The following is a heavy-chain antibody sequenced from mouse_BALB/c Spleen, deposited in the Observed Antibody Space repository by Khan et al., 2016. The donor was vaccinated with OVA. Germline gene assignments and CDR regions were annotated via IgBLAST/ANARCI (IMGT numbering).Heavy chain of an antibody. Sequence: EVQLVESGGGLVQPKGSLKLSCAASGFTFNTYAMNWVRQAPGKGLEWVARIRSKSNNYATYYVDSVKDRFTISRDDSQSMIYLQMNNLKTEDTAVYYGGRRLGDYWGQGTALTVSS. CDR3: GRRLGDY. J-gene: IGHJ2*01. D-gene: IGHD4-1*01. V-gene: IGHV10-1*02. CDR2: IRSKSNNYAT. CDR1: GFTFNTYA.